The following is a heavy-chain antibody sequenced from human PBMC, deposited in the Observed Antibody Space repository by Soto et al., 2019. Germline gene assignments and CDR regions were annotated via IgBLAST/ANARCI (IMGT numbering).Heavy chain of an antibody. CDR1: GGTFSSYA. CDR3: ARVNPPKGYGSGSYYNEDYYYGMDV. CDR2: IIPIFGTA. D-gene: IGHD3-10*01. V-gene: IGHV1-69*13. Sequence: SVKVSCKASGGTFSSYAISCVRQAPGQGLEWMGGIIPIFGTANYAQKFQGRVTITADESTSTAYMELSSLRSEDTAVYYCARVNPPKGYGSGSYYNEDYYYGMDVWGQGTTVTVSS. J-gene: IGHJ6*02.